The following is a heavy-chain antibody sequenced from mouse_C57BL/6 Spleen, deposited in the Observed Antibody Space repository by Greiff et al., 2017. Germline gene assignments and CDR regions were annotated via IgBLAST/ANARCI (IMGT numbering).Heavy chain of an antibody. CDR3: ARGGYDGGDFDY. V-gene: IGHV1-19*01. Sequence: EVKLQESGPVLVKPGASVKMSCKASGYTFTDYYMNWVKQSHGKSLEWIGVINPYNGGTSYNQKFKGKATLTVDKSSSTAYMELNSLTSEDSAVYYCARGGYDGGDFDYWGQGTTLTVSS. D-gene: IGHD2-2*01. J-gene: IGHJ2*01. CDR2: INPYNGGT. CDR1: GYTFTDYY.